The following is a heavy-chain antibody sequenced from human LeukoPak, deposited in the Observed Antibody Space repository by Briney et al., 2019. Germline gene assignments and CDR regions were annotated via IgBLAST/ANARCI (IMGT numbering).Heavy chain of an antibody. CDR1: GYNLTSYW. CDR2: IYPGESDT. D-gene: IGHD3-22*01. CDR3: ARLPSSGHLDY. J-gene: IGHJ4*02. Sequence: GASLQISCKGSGYNLTSYWIGWVRPMPGKGLEGMGMIYPGESDTRYSPSFQGEVTISADKSISTAYLQWSSLKASDTAMYYCARLPSSGHLDYWGQGTLVTVSS. V-gene: IGHV5-51*01.